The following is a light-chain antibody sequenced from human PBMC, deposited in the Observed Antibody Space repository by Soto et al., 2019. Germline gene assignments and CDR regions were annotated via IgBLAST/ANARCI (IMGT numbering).Light chain of an antibody. CDR3: QPYNSYPWT. V-gene: IGKV1-5*03. Sequence: DIQMTQSPSTLSASVGDRVTITCRASQSISSWLAWYQQKPGKAPKLLIYKASSLESGVPSRLSGSGSGTKFTLTISILQPDDFATYYCQPYNSYPWTFGQGTKVEIK. CDR1: QSISSW. J-gene: IGKJ1*01. CDR2: KAS.